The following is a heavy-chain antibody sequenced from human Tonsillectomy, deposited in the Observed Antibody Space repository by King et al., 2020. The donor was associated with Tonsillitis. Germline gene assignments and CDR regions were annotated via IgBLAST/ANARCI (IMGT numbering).Heavy chain of an antibody. J-gene: IGHJ4*02. CDR2: VSAYNGNT. CDR1: GYTFTNYG. V-gene: IGHV1-18*04. Sequence: VQLVQSGAEVKKPGASVKVSCKASGYTFTNYGITWVRQAPRQGLEWMGWVSAYNGNTKYAPKLQGRVTMTTDTSTSTAYMELRSLRSDDTAVYYCARDYPGDQYIYYFDYWGQGTLVTVSS. CDR3: ARDYPGDQYIYYFDY. D-gene: IGHD1-1*01.